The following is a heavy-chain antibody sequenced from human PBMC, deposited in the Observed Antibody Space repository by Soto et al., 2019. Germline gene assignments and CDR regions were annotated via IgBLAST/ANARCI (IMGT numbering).Heavy chain of an antibody. V-gene: IGHV3-23*01. Sequence: GGSRRLSCAASGFTFRSYGMSWVRQAPGKGLEWVAGIRDGAENTYYADSVKGRLTISRDNSKNTLSLQMNSLSAEDTAVYSCAKDFYSNGLQWALDSWGQGTLVTVSS. CDR1: GFTFRSYG. CDR3: AKDFYSNGLQWALDS. D-gene: IGHD4-4*01. CDR2: IRDGAENT. J-gene: IGHJ4*02.